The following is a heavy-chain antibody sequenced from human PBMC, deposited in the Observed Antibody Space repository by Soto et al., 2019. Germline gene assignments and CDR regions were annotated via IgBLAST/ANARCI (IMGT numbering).Heavy chain of an antibody. J-gene: IGHJ4*02. CDR1: GFTFSSYA. D-gene: IGHD6-13*01. CDR3: AKEVVGLRSAGGQYLDN. Sequence: GGSLRLSCAASGFTFSSYALSWVRQAPGKGLEWVSAISGSGGNTYYADSVKGRFSISRDNSKNMLYMQMSSLRAEDTAVYYCAKEVVGLRSAGGQYLDNCGQGLLVSVSS. CDR2: ISGSGGNT. V-gene: IGHV3-23*01.